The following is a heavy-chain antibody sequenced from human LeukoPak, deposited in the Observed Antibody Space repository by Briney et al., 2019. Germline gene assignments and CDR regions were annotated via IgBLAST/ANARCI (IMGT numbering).Heavy chain of an antibody. D-gene: IGHD1-26*01. Sequence: PGGSLRLSCAASGFTFSSYGMNWVRQAPGKGLEWVSHISSSGSPIYYADSVEGRFTISRDNAKNSLFLQMSSLRAEDTAVYYCARDKRLSGSSTDDAFDIWGQGTVVTVSS. CDR1: GFTFSSYG. J-gene: IGHJ3*02. CDR3: ARDKRLSGSSTDDAFDI. CDR2: ISSSGSPI. V-gene: IGHV3-48*03.